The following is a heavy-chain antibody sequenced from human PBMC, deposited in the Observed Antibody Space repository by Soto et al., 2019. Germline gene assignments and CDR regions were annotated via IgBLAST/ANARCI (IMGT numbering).Heavy chain of an antibody. Sequence: QVQLQESGPGLVRPSQTLSLTCTVSGGSINSGDSYWNWIRQHPEKGLEWIGYINSRGSTFYNPSLKRRIIISEDTSKNQFSLSLSSVTAADTAVYYCARDAPGVAPYWGQGTLVTVSS. CDR3: ARDAPGVAPY. D-gene: IGHD2-15*01. J-gene: IGHJ4*02. CDR2: INSRGST. V-gene: IGHV4-31*03. CDR1: GGSINSGDSY.